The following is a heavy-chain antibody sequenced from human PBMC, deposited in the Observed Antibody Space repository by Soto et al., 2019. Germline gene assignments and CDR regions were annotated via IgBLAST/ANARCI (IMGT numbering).Heavy chain of an antibody. J-gene: IGHJ4*02. Sequence: GESLKISCKGPGKFFSNYWIAWVRQMPGKGLEWMGVIFVGDSDTRYSPSFEGQVTISADKSISTVYLQWDSLKASDTAIYYCARPWASTVAVRPPGDWGQGTQVTVSS. CDR1: GKFFSNYW. V-gene: IGHV5-51*01. D-gene: IGHD2-2*01. CDR3: ARPWASTVAVRPPGD. CDR2: IFVGDSDT.